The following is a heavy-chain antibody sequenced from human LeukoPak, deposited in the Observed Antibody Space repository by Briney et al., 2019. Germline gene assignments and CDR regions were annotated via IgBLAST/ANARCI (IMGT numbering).Heavy chain of an antibody. CDR3: ARDRYCSGGSCYYYYGMDV. CDR2: IWYDGSNK. V-gene: IGHV3-33*01. J-gene: IGHJ6*02. D-gene: IGHD2-15*01. Sequence: LRXSCXASGXTFSSYGMHWVRQAPGKGVEWVAVIWYDGSNKYYADSVKGGFTISRDNSKNKLYVQMNRLRADDTAVYYCARDRYCSGGSCYYYYGMDVWGQGTTVTVSS. CDR1: GXTFSSYG.